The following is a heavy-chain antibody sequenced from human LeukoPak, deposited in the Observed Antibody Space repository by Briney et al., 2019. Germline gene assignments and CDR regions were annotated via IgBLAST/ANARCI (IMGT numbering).Heavy chain of an antibody. D-gene: IGHD3-16*01. J-gene: IGHJ3*02. CDR2: IYWDDDN. V-gene: IGHV2-5*02. CDR3: AHRTSLRLDAFDI. Sequence: SGPTLVKPTQTLTLTCTFSGFSLTTTRVGVHWIRQPPGKALECLALIYWDDDNRYSPSLKSRLTITKDTSKTQVVLTMTNVDPVDTATYYCAHRTSLRLDAFDIWGQGTMVTVSS. CDR1: GFSLTTTRVG.